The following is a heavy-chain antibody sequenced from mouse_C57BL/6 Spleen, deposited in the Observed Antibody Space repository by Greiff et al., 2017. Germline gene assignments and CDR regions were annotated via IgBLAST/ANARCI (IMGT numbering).Heavy chain of an antibody. CDR3: TRRDWDGGYYFGY. Sequence: VQRVESGAELVRPGASVTLSCKASGYTFTDYEMHWVKQTPVHGLEWIGAIDPETGGTAYNQKFKGKAILTADKSSSTAYMELRSLTSEDSAVYYCTRRDWDGGYYFGYWGQGTTLTVSS. D-gene: IGHD4-1*01. J-gene: IGHJ2*01. V-gene: IGHV1-15*01. CDR2: IDPETGGT. CDR1: GYTFTDYE.